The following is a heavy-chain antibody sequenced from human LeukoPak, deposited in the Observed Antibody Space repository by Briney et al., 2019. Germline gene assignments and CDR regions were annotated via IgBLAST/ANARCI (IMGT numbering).Heavy chain of an antibody. D-gene: IGHD3-10*01. V-gene: IGHV3-7*03. CDR3: ARDYYGSGSYSRFDP. CDR1: GFTFTTYW. CDR2: INQDGSEK. J-gene: IGHJ5*02. Sequence: GGSLRLSCAASGFTFTTYWMSWVRQAPGKVLEWVANINQDGSEKYYVDSVKGRFTISRDNAKNSLYLQMNSLRAEDTALYHCARDYYGSGSYSRFDPWGQGTLVTVSS.